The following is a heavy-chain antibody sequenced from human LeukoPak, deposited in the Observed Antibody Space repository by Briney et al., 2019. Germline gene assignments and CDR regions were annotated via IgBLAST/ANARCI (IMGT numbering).Heavy chain of an antibody. Sequence: GGSLRLSCAASGFTFSNYAISWVRQAPGKGLEWVSAISGSGVRTYYADSVKGRFTISRDNSKNTLYLQMNSLRAEDTAVYYCAKAPNIVAAGSLLDYWGQGILVTVPS. D-gene: IGHD6-13*01. CDR3: AKAPNIVAAGSLLDY. J-gene: IGHJ4*02. CDR2: ISGSGVRT. CDR1: GFTFSNYA. V-gene: IGHV3-23*01.